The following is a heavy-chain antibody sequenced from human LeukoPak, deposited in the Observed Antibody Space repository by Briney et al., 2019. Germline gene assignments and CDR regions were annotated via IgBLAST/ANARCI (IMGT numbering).Heavy chain of an antibody. D-gene: IGHD3-10*01. Sequence: GGSLRLSCAASGFTFDDYAMHWVRQAPGKGLEWVSGISWNSGLIGYADSVKGRFTISGDNAKNSLYLQMNSLRAEDTALYYCAKDSSYYYGSGSYGIDYWGQGTLVTVSS. J-gene: IGHJ4*02. CDR2: ISWNSGLI. V-gene: IGHV3-9*01. CDR1: GFTFDDYA. CDR3: AKDSSYYYGSGSYGIDY.